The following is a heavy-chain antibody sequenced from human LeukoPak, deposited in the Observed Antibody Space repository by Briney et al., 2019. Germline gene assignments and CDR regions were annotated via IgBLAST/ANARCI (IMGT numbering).Heavy chain of an antibody. D-gene: IGHD3-10*01. CDR2: VNPRNGGT. V-gene: IGHV1-2*02. CDR3: ATGLQYGLWGVPYFYYMHA. J-gene: IGHJ6*03. CDR1: GYDFTGYY. Sequence: SVKVSCKASGYDFTGYYVHWVRQAPGHGFEWMGWVNPRNGGTHYAQNFQGRVTITGDTSITTAYMELGSLTSDDTAVYYCATGLQYGLWGVPYFYYMHAWGKGTTVTVSS.